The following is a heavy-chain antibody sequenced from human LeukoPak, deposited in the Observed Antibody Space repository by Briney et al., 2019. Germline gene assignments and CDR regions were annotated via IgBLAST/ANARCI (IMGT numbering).Heavy chain of an antibody. CDR1: GFTFSSYE. D-gene: IGHD6-13*01. J-gene: IGHJ4*02. Sequence: GGSLRLSCAASGFTFSSYEMNWVRKAPGKGLEWVSYISSSGSTIYYADSVKGRFTISRDNAKNSLYLQMNSLRAEDTAVYYCASWPYSSSWYGHVYWGQGTLVTASS. V-gene: IGHV3-48*03. CDR2: ISSSGSTI. CDR3: ASWPYSSSWYGHVY.